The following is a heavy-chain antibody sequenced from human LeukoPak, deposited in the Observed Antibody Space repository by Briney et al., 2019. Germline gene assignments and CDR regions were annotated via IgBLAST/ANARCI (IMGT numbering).Heavy chain of an antibody. CDR3: ARVFDWLLTD. CDR2: ISSSSSYI. D-gene: IGHD3-9*01. Sequence: GGSLRPSCAASGFTFSSYSMNWVRQAPGKGLEWVSSISSSSSYIYYADSVKGRFTISRDNAKNSLYLQMNSLRAEDTAVYYCARVFDWLLTDWGQGTLVTVSS. V-gene: IGHV3-21*01. J-gene: IGHJ4*02. CDR1: GFTFSSYS.